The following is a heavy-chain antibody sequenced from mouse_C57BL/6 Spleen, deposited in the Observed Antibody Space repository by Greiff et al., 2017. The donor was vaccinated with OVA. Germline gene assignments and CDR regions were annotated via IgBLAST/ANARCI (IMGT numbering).Heavy chain of an antibody. CDR2: INPNNGGT. CDR1: GYTFTDYY. CDR3: ARDNDDDYAMDY. J-gene: IGHJ4*01. D-gene: IGHD2-12*01. V-gene: IGHV1-26*01. Sequence: EVQLQQSGPELVKPGASVKISCKASGYTFTDYYMNWVKQSHGKSLEWIGDINPNNGGTSYNQKFKGKATLTVDKSSSTAYMELRSLTSEDSAVYYCARDNDDDYAMDYWGQGTSVTVSS.